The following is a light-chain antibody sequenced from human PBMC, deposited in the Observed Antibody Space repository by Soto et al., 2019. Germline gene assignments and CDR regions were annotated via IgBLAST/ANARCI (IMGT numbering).Light chain of an antibody. CDR1: QSVSSKY. Sequence: DIVLTQSPGTLSLSPGERATLSCRASQSVSSKYLAWYQQKPGQPPRVLIYGTSIRATGIPERFSGGGAGTDFTLTITRLESEDFAVYYCQQYGSSLFTVGPGTKVDF. CDR2: GTS. J-gene: IGKJ3*01. V-gene: IGKV3-20*01. CDR3: QQYGSSLFT.